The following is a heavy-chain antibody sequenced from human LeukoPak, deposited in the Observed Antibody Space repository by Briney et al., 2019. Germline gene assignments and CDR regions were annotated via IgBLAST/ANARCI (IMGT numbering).Heavy chain of an antibody. CDR2: ISSSSSYI. Sequence: PGGSLRLSCAASGFTFSSYSMNWVRQAPGKGLEWVSSISSSSSYIYYADSVKGRFTISRDNSNNTLYLQMNSLRVEDTAIYHCAKDLDYYDNTGYWPFGSWGQGTVVTVSS. CDR3: AKDLDYYDNTGYWPFGS. CDR1: GFTFSSYS. J-gene: IGHJ5*02. V-gene: IGHV3-21*04. D-gene: IGHD3-22*01.